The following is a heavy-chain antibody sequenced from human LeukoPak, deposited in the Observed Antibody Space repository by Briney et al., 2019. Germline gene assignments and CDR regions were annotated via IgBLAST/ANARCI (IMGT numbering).Heavy chain of an antibody. Sequence: SETLSLTCTVSGGSISSSSYYWGWIRQPPGKGLEWIGSIYYSGSTYYNPSLKSRVTISVDTSKNQFSLKLSSVTAADTAVYYCARDLGDSGWYMAGYWGQGTLVTVSS. CDR3: ARDLGDSGWYMAGY. CDR1: GGSISSSSYY. J-gene: IGHJ4*02. V-gene: IGHV4-39*07. CDR2: IYYSGST. D-gene: IGHD6-19*01.